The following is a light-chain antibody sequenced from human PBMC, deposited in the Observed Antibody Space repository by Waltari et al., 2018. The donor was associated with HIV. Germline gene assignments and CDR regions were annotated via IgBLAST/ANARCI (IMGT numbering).Light chain of an antibody. CDR1: QSVSSN. CDR3: QQYNNWPPWT. Sequence: EIVMTQSPATLSVSTGERATLSCRASQSVSSNLAWYQQKPGQAPRLLIYGASIRATGIPARFSGSGSGTEFTLTISILQSEDFAVYYCQQYNNWPPWTFGQGTKVEIK. V-gene: IGKV3D-15*03. CDR2: GAS. J-gene: IGKJ1*01.